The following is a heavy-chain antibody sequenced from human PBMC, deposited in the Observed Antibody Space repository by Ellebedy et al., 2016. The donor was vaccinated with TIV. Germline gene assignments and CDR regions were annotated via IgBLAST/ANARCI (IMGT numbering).Heavy chain of an antibody. Sequence: AASVKVSCKASGYTFTSYYMHWVRQAPGQGLEWMGIINPSGGSTSYAQKFQGRVTMTRDTSTSTVYMELSSLRSEDTAVYYCARVLLTWRIAVAGKTDYWGQGTLVTVPS. CDR3: ARVLLTWRIAVAGKTDY. CDR2: INPSGGST. J-gene: IGHJ4*02. CDR1: GYTFTSYY. V-gene: IGHV1-46*01. D-gene: IGHD6-19*01.